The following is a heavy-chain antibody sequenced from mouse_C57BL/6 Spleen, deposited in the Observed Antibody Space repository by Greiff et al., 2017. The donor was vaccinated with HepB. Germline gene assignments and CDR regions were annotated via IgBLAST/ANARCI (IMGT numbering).Heavy chain of an antibody. CDR1: GYTFTDYY. V-gene: IGHV1-19*01. CDR3: ARAGTGAMDY. D-gene: IGHD3-3*01. Sequence: EVQLQQSGPVLVKPGASVKMSCKASGYTFTDYYMNWVKQSHGKSLEWIGVINPYNGGTSYNQKFKGKATLTVDKSSSTAYMELNSLTSEDSAVYYWARAGTGAMDYWGQGTSVTVSA. J-gene: IGHJ4*01. CDR2: INPYNGGT.